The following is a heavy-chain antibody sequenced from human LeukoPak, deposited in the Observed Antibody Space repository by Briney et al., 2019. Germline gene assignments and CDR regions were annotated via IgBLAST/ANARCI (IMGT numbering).Heavy chain of an antibody. V-gene: IGHV3-23*01. Sequence: GGSLRLSCAASGFTFSSYAMSWVRQAPGNGLEWVSAISGSGGSTYYADSVKGRFTTSRDNSKNTLYLQMNSLRAEDTAVYYCAKVRQNYGSEDHFDYWGQGTLVTVSS. D-gene: IGHD3-10*01. CDR2: ISGSGGST. CDR3: AKVRQNYGSEDHFDY. CDR1: GFTFSSYA. J-gene: IGHJ4*02.